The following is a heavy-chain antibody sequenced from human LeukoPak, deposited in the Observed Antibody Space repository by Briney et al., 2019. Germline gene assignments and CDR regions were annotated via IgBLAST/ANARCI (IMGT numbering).Heavy chain of an antibody. J-gene: IGHJ4*02. CDR2: ISWNSGRI. D-gene: IGHD6-19*01. V-gene: IGHV3-9*01. CDR1: GFTFSNYW. CDR3: AKDVYSSGTGYLDY. Sequence: GGSLRLSCAASGFTFSNYWMSWVRQAPGKGLEWVSGISWNSGRINYADSVKGRFTISRDNAKNSLYLQMNSLRAEDTALYYCAKDVYSSGTGYLDYWGQGTLVTVSS.